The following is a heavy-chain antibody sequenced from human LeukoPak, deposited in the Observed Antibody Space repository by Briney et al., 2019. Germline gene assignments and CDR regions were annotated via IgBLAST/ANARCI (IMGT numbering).Heavy chain of an antibody. J-gene: IGHJ3*02. CDR3: ARVGYCSSTSCYQEAFDI. CDR1: GYTLTELS. D-gene: IGHD2-2*01. Sequence: GASVKVSCKVSGYTLTELSMHWVRQAPGKGLEWMGGFDPEDGETIYAQKFQGRVTMTRDTSTSTVYMELSSLRSEDTAVYYCARVGYCSSTSCYQEAFDIWGQGTMVTVSS. V-gene: IGHV1-24*01. CDR2: FDPEDGET.